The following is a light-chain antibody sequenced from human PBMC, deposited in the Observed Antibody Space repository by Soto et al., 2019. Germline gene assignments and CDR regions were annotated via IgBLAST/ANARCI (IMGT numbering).Light chain of an antibody. Sequence: DIPMTQSPSALSASVGDRVTITCRASQSIGDWVAWYQQKPGKAPKLLLYKASTSESRAPSRFSGSGFGTEFTLTINSLQPDDFATYFCQQYNSLWTFGQGTKVEIK. J-gene: IGKJ1*01. CDR1: QSIGDW. V-gene: IGKV1-5*03. CDR3: QQYNSLWT. CDR2: KAS.